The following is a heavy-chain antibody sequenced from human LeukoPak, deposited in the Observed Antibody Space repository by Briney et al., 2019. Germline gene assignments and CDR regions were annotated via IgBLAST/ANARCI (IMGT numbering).Heavy chain of an antibody. V-gene: IGHV1-69*13. CDR2: IIPIFGTA. D-gene: IGHD3-3*01. J-gene: IGHJ6*03. Sequence: VASVKVSCKASGGTFSNYAISWVRQAPGQGLEWMGGIIPIFGTANYAQKFQGRVTITPDESTSTDYMGLSRVRAADTAVYFCATPESSLAILGVFTPYQYYNMDVWGKGATLTVSS. CDR1: GGTFSNYA. CDR3: ATPESSLAILGVFTPYQYYNMDV.